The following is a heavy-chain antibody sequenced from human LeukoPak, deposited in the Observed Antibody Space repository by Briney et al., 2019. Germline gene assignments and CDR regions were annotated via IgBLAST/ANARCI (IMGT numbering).Heavy chain of an antibody. V-gene: IGHV3-21*01. J-gene: IGHJ5*02. CDR3: AREWNYGWFDP. D-gene: IGHD1-7*01. CDR2: ISSSSSYI. CDR1: GXTFSTYV. Sequence: GGSLRLSWAASGXTFSTYVMNWVRQAPGKGLEWVSSISSSSSYIYYADSVKGRFTISRDNAKNSLYLQMNSLRAEDTAVYYCAREWNYGWFDPWGQGTLVTVSS.